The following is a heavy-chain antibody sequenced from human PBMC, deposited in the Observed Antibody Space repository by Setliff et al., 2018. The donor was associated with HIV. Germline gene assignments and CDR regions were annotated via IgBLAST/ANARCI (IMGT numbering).Heavy chain of an antibody. D-gene: IGHD2-15*01. CDR1: GYTFTGYY. CDR3: ARGPVVTVRWWYYYYYMDV. V-gene: IGHV1-2*04. J-gene: IGHJ6*03. Sequence: ASVKVSCKASGYTFTGYYMHWVRQAPGQGLEWMGWINPNSGGTNYAQKFQGWVTMTRDTSISTAYMELIRLRSDDTAVYYCARGPVVTVRWWYYYYYMDVWGKGTTVTVSS. CDR2: INPNSGGT.